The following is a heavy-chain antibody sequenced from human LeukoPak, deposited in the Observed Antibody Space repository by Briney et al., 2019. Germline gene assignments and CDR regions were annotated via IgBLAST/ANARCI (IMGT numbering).Heavy chain of an antibody. Sequence: PSETLSLTCSVSGGSISSSSYYWGWIRQPPGKGLEWIGSIYYRGSTYYNPSLKSRVTISVDTSKNQFSLKLSSVTAADTATFYCATVGYTYANFDSWGQGTLVTVSS. CDR3: ATVGYTYANFDS. V-gene: IGHV4-39*07. J-gene: IGHJ4*02. CDR2: IYYRGST. D-gene: IGHD5-18*01. CDR1: GGSISSSSYY.